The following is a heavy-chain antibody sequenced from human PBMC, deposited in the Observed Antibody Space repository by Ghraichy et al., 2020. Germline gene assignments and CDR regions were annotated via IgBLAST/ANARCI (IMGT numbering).Heavy chain of an antibody. CDR3: ARLRGYSYGLLRYFDY. D-gene: IGHD5-18*01. J-gene: IGHJ4*02. Sequence: SETLSLTCTVSGGSISSSSYYWGWIRQPPGKGLDWIGSIYYTGSTYYNPSLKSRVTISLDTSKNQFFLKLTSVTAADTALYYCARLRGYSYGLLRYFDYWGQGTLVTVSS. V-gene: IGHV4-39*01. CDR2: IYYTGST. CDR1: GGSISSSSYY.